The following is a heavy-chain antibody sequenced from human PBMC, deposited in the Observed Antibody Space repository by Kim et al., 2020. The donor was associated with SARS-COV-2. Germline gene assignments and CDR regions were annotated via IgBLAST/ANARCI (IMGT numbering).Heavy chain of an antibody. D-gene: IGHD3-22*01. CDR1: GFTLSDHI. V-gene: IGHV3-72*01. Sequence: GGSLRLSCAASGFTLSDHIMDWVRQAPGKGLEWVGRIRNKGNGDTTEYAASVKGRFTVSRDDSKNSLFLQMSSLKTEDTAVYYCARKSLLRGVTAFDIWGQGTMVTVSS. J-gene: IGHJ3*02. CDR2: IRNKGNGDTT. CDR3: ARKSLLRGVTAFDI.